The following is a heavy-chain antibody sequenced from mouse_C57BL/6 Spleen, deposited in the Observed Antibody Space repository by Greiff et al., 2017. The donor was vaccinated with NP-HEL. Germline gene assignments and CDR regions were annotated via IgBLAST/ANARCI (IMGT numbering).Heavy chain of an antibody. J-gene: IGHJ3*01. CDR1: GYTFTDYY. CDR3: ARSDYGSPWFAY. V-gene: IGHV1-26*01. D-gene: IGHD1-1*01. Sequence: VQLQQSGPELVKPGASVKISCKASGYTFTDYYMNWVKQSHGKSLEWIGDINPNNGGTSYNQKFKGKATLTVDKSSSTAYMELRSLTSEDSAVYYCARSDYGSPWFAYWGQGTLVTVSA. CDR2: INPNNGGT.